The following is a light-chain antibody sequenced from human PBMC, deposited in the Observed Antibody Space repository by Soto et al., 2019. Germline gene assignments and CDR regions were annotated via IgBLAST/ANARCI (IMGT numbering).Light chain of an antibody. CDR3: QHYCSAPWT. V-gene: IGKV3-20*01. Sequence: EIVLTQSPGTLSLSPGKRATISCRASQTISSNYLAWYRQKPDQAPRLLIYAASNRARGIPDRFGGSGSGTDFTLTVSRLEPEDFAVYYCQHYCSAPWTFCQGTKVEI. J-gene: IGKJ1*01. CDR1: QTISSNY. CDR2: AAS.